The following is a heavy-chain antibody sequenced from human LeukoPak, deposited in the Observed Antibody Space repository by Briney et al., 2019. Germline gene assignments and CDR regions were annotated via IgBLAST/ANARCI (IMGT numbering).Heavy chain of an antibody. J-gene: IGHJ3*02. CDR2: INPSGGNI. CDR1: GYTFTSYY. Sequence: ASVKVSCKASGYTFTSYYMHWVRQAPGQGLEWMGIINPSGGNIIYAQKFQGRVAMTRDTSAGTVYMELSSLRSEDTAVYYCARDSRGSGSFYAFDIWGQGTMVSVSS. V-gene: IGHV1-46*01. CDR3: ARDSRGSGSFYAFDI. D-gene: IGHD3-10*01.